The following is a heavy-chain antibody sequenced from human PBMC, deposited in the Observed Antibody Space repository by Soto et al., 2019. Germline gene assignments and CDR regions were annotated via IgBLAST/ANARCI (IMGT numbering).Heavy chain of an antibody. J-gene: IGHJ4*02. CDR2: IDPSDSYT. Sequence: GASLKISCKGSGYTFTNNWISWVRQMPGKGLEWMGRIDPSDSYTSYSPSFQGHVTISVDKSFTTAYLQWSSPKASDTAMYYCARNVGGGSYYTCFENWGQGTLVTVSS. CDR1: GYTFTNNW. CDR3: ARNVGGGSYYTCFEN. V-gene: IGHV5-10-1*01. D-gene: IGHD3-10*01.